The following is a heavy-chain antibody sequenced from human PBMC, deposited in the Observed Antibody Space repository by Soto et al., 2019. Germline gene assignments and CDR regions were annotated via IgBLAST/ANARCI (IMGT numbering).Heavy chain of an antibody. V-gene: IGHV3-21*01. J-gene: IGHJ4*02. CDR3: SLGYCSSTSCPDRDY. D-gene: IGHD2-2*01. CDR1: GFTFSSYS. CDR2: ISSSSSYI. Sequence: SGGSLRLSCAASGFTFSSYSMNWVRQAPGKGLEWVSSISSSSSYIYYADSVKGRFTISRDNAKNSLYLQMNSLRAEDTAVYYCSLGYCSSTSCPDRDYWGKRIRIAV.